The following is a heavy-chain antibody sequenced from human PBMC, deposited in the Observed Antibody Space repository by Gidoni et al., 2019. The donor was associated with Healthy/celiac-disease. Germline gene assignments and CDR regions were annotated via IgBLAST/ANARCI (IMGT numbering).Heavy chain of an antibody. V-gene: IGHV3-30-3*01. D-gene: IGHD3-22*01. CDR3: AGIVVVTKAQGYDAFDI. CDR2: ISYDGSNK. Sequence: QVQLVESGGGLVQPGRSLSLSCAASGFTFSSYAMHWVRQAPGKGLEWVAVISYDGSNKYYADSVKGRFTISRDNSKNTLYLQMNSLRAEDTAVYYCAGIVVVTKAQGYDAFDIWGQGTMVTVSS. J-gene: IGHJ3*02. CDR1: GFTFSSYA.